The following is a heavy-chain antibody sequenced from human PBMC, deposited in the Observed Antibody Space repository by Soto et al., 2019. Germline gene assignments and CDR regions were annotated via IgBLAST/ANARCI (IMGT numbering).Heavy chain of an antibody. J-gene: IGHJ4*02. CDR1: GGSISSRTHY. CDR2: AFYRGST. V-gene: IGHV4-39*01. CDR3: ATADGFGVVTPFFEY. Sequence: QLQLQESGPGLVKPSETLSLTCSVSGGSISSRTHYWGWIRQSPGKHLEWIGSAFYRGSTHYNPSLKTRVTIPVDTSTNQVSLKVYSVTAADTALYYCATADGFGVVTPFFEYWGQGILVTVSS. D-gene: IGHD3-3*01.